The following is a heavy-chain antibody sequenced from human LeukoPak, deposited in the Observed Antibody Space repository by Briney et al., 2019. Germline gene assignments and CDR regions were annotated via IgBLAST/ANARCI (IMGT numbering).Heavy chain of an antibody. Sequence: GRSLRLSCAASGFTFSSYGMHWVRQAPGKGLEWVAVIWYDGSNKYYADSVKGRFTISRDNSKNTLYLQMNSLRAEDTAVYYCARDRVGWLNGHYYYYGMDVWGKGTTVTVSS. D-gene: IGHD3-9*01. CDR2: IWYDGSNK. CDR1: GFTFSSYG. V-gene: IGHV3-33*01. CDR3: ARDRVGWLNGHYYYYGMDV. J-gene: IGHJ6*04.